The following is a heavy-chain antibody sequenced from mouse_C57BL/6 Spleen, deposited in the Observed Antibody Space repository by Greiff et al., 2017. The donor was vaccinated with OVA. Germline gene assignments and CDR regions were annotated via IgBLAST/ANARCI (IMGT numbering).Heavy chain of an antibody. Sequence: QVTLKESGPGILQSSQTLSLTCSFSGFSLSTSGMGVSWIRQPSGKGLEWLAHIYWDDDKRYNPSLKSRLTISKDTSRNQVFLKITSVDTADTATYYCARRGYSSFDVWGTGTTVTVSS. V-gene: IGHV8-12*01. CDR1: GFSLSTSGMG. J-gene: IGHJ1*03. CDR2: IYWDDDK. CDR3: ARRGYSSFDV. D-gene: IGHD2-5*01.